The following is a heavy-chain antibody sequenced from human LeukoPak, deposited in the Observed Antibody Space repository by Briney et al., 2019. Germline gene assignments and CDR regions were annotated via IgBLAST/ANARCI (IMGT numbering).Heavy chain of an antibody. CDR1: RFTFSSYA. CDR2: ISGSGDST. D-gene: IGHD6-19*01. Sequence: PGGSLRLSCAASRFTFSSYATTWVRQAPGKGLEWVSAISGSGDSTYYADSVKGRFTISRDSSKNTLYLQMNSLRAEDTAVYYCASNLTSGPCSFDYWGQGTLVTVSS. V-gene: IGHV3-23*01. CDR3: ASNLTSGPCSFDY. J-gene: IGHJ4*02.